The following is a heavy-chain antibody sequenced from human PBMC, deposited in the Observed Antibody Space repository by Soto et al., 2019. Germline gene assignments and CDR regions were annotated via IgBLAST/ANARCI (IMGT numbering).Heavy chain of an antibody. J-gene: IGHJ4*02. Sequence: QVQLVQSGAEVKKPGSSVKVSCKASGGTFSSYAISWVRQAPGQGLEWMGGIIPIFGTANYAQKFQGRVTITADESTSTDYMELSSLRSEDTAGYYCARGPYDSSGYYYGYWGQGTLVTVSS. D-gene: IGHD3-22*01. V-gene: IGHV1-69*12. CDR2: IIPIFGTA. CDR3: ARGPYDSSGYYYGY. CDR1: GGTFSSYA.